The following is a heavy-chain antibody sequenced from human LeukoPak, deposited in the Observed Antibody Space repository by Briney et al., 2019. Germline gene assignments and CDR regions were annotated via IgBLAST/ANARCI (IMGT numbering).Heavy chain of an antibody. Sequence: GGSLTLSCAASGFTFSTYAVNWVRQAPGKGLEWVSTISGSGDSTYYADSVKGRFTISRDNSKDTLYLQMSSVRVDVTAVYYCARDRGRYYDSRGFYWGYYCYSWGQGILVTVST. D-gene: IGHD3-22*01. CDR2: ISGSGDST. CDR3: ARDRGRYYDSRGFYWGYYCYS. J-gene: IGHJ4*02. V-gene: IGHV3-23*01. CDR1: GFTFSTYA.